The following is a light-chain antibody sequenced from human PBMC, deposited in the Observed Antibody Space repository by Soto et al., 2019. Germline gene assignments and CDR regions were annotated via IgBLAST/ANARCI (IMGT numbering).Light chain of an antibody. V-gene: IGLV2-14*03. CDR3: SPYTTNTAHV. Sequence: QSALTQPASVSASPGQPISISCTGTSNDVGAFDYVSWYQQHPGKAPNLIIFDVFNRPSGVSTRFSGAKSGSTASLTISGLQAEDEADYFCSPYTTNTAHVFGGGTKLTVL. CDR1: SNDVGAFDY. J-gene: IGLJ2*01. CDR2: DVF.